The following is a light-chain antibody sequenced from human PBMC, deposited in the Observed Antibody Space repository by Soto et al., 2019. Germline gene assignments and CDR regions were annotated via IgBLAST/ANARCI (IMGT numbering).Light chain of an antibody. Sequence: QSVLTQPPSVSGAPGQRVTISCTGSSSNIGAGYDVHWYQQLPGTAPKLLIYGNSNRPSGVPDRFSGSKSGTSASLAITGLQAAEEADYYCWSYDSSLSGWVFGGGTKLTVL. V-gene: IGLV1-40*01. J-gene: IGLJ3*02. CDR1: SSNIGAGYD. CDR3: WSYDSSLSGWV. CDR2: GNS.